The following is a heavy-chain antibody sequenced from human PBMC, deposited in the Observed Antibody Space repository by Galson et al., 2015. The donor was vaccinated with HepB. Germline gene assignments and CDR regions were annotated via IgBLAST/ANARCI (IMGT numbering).Heavy chain of an antibody. V-gene: IGHV3-11*05. Sequence: SLRLSCAASGFTFSDYYMSWIRQAPGKGLEWVSYISSSSSYTNYADSVKGRFTISRDNAKNSLYLQMNSLRAEDTAVYYCAREITMTGRYFDLWGRGTLVTVSS. CDR1: GFTFSDYY. CDR3: AREITMTGRYFDL. CDR2: ISSSSSYT. D-gene: IGHD3-22*01. J-gene: IGHJ2*01.